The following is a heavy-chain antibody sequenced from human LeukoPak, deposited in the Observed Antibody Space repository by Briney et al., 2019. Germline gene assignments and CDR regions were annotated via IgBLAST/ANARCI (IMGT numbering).Heavy chain of an antibody. V-gene: IGHV3-66*02. Sequence: PGGSLRLSCAASGFTVSSNYMSWVRQAPGKGLEWVSVIYSGGSTYYADSVKGRFTISRDNSKNTLYLQMNSLRAEDTAVYYCARGAGGWLQPFDYWGQGTLVTVSS. CDR2: IYSGGST. CDR3: ARGAGGWLQPFDY. D-gene: IGHD5-24*01. J-gene: IGHJ4*02. CDR1: GFTVSSNY.